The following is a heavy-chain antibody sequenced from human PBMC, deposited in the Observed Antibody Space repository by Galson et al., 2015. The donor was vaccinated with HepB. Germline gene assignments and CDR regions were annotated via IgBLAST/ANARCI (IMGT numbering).Heavy chain of an antibody. V-gene: IGHV1-2*06. CDR3: ARVLGTTAYVEYFDY. J-gene: IGHJ4*02. CDR1: GYTFTGYY. Sequence: SVKVSCKASGYTFTGYYMRWVRQAPGQGLEWMGRINPNSGGTNYAQKFQGRVTMTRDTSISTAYMELSRLRSDDTAVYYCARVLGTTAYVEYFDYWGQGTLVTVSS. D-gene: IGHD1-1*01. CDR2: INPNSGGT.